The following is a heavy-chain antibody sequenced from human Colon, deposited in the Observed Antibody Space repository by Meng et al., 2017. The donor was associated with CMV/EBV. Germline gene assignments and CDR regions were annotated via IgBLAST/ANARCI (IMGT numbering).Heavy chain of an antibody. CDR1: GFNFNKFG. CDR2: LHFDGSIE. CDR3: AKAHGDSDGSNWWSVYNWFDP. Sequence: GGSLRLSCAASGFNFNKFGMHWVRQAPGRGLEWVAFLHFDGSIEYYTDSVKGRFTISRDNSKNTLYLQMNSLRPEDTALYYCAKAHGDSDGSNWWSVYNWFDPWGQGSLVTVSS. D-gene: IGHD2-8*02. J-gene: IGHJ5*02. V-gene: IGHV3-30*02.